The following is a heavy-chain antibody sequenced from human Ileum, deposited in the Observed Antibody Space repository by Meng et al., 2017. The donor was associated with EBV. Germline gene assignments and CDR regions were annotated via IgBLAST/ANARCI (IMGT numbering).Heavy chain of an antibody. CDR1: GGSVSSGSYY. J-gene: IGHJ4*02. V-gene: IGHV4-61*01. D-gene: IGHD3-10*01. CDR3: ARWPRSITATGGIEH. Sequence: QVQLQESGPGLVKPAXXLSLTCXFSGGSVSSGSYYWTWIRQPPGKTLEWLGFIYYSGNTNYNPSLKGRVTLSIDMSKNQFSLNLTSVTAADTAVYYCARWPRSITATGGIEHWGQGALGTVAS. CDR2: IYYSGNT.